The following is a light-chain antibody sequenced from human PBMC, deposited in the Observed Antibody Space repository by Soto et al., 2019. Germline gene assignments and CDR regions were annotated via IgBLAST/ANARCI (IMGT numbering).Light chain of an antibody. CDR1: SSDVGGYSY. J-gene: IGLJ2*01. CDR2: DVS. V-gene: IGLV2-11*01. CDR3: SSYAGSFTLL. Sequence: QSALTQPRSVSGSPGQSVTISCTGTSSDVGGYSYVSWFQQHPGKAPNLMIYDVSKRPSGVPDRFSGSKSGNTASLTISGLQAEDEADYYCSSYAGSFTLLFGGGTKLTVL.